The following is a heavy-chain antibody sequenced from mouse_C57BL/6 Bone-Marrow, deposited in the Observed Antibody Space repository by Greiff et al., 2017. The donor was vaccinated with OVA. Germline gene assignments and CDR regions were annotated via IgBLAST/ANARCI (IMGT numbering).Heavy chain of an antibody. CDR2: ISSGGSYT. J-gene: IGHJ2*01. CDR3: AREGYYYSFDY. D-gene: IGHD1-1*01. Sequence: EVQGVESGGDLVKPGGSLKLSCAASGFTFSSYGMSWVRQTPDKRLEWVATISSGGSYTYYPDSVKGRFTISRDNAKNTLYLQMSSLKSEDTAMYYCAREGYYYSFDYWGQGTTLTVSS. V-gene: IGHV5-6*01. CDR1: GFTFSSYG.